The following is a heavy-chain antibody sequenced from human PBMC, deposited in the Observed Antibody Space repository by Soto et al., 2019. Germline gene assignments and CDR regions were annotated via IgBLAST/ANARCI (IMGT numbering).Heavy chain of an antibody. CDR3: ARDQGSIAVAGTDYAFDI. V-gene: IGHV1-18*01. J-gene: IGHJ3*02. D-gene: IGHD6-19*01. Sequence: APVKVSCKASGYTFTSYGISWVRQAPGQGLEWMGWISAYNGNTNYAQKLQGRVTMTTDTSTSTAYMELRSLRSDDTAVYYCARDQGSIAVAGTDYAFDIWGQGTMVTVSS. CDR2: ISAYNGNT. CDR1: GYTFTSYG.